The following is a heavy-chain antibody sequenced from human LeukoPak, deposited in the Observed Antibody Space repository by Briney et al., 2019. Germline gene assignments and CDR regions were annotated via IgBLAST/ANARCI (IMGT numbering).Heavy chain of an antibody. CDR3: ASHVLRYLDWLEEGSWFDP. D-gene: IGHD3-9*01. V-gene: IGHV1-69*06. Sequence: GASVKVSCKASGGTFSSYAISWVRQAPGQGLEWMGGIIPIFGTANYAQKFQGRVTITADKSTSTAYMELSSLRSEDTAVYYCASHVLRYLDWLEEGSWFDPWGQGTLVTVSS. CDR2: IIPIFGTA. J-gene: IGHJ5*02. CDR1: GGTFSSYA.